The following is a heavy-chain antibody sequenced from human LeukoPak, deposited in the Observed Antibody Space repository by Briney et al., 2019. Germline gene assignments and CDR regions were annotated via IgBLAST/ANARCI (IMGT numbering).Heavy chain of an antibody. D-gene: IGHD3-10*01. CDR2: ISGSGGST. Sequence: GGSLRLSCAASGFTFSSYAMSWVRQAPGKGLEWVSAISGSGGSTYYADSVKGRFTISRDNSKNTLYLQMNSLRAEDTAVYYCAKDGTMVRGVISLYYYYMDVWGKGTTVTVSS. CDR1: GFTFSSYA. V-gene: IGHV3-23*01. J-gene: IGHJ6*03. CDR3: AKDGTMVRGVISLYYYYMDV.